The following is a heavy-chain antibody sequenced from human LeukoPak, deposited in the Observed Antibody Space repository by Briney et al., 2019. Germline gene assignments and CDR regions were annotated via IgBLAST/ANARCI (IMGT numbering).Heavy chain of an antibody. CDR1: GFTFSSYS. CDR2: ISSSSSYI. CDR3: ARRVAAADFDY. Sequence: GGSLRLSCAASGFTFSSYSMNWVRQAPGRGLEWVSSISSSSSYIYYADSVKGRFTISRDNAKNSLYLQMSSLRAEDTAVYYCARRVAAADFDYWGQGTLVTVSS. D-gene: IGHD6-13*01. J-gene: IGHJ4*02. V-gene: IGHV3-21*01.